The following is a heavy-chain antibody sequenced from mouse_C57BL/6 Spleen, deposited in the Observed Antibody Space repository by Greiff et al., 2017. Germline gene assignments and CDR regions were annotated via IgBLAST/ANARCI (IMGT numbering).Heavy chain of an antibody. CDR2: IYPGDGDT. D-gene: IGHD2-3*01. CDR1: GYAFSSSW. Sequence: QVQLKQSGPELVKPGASVKISCKASGYAFSSSWMNWVKQRPGKGLEWIGRIYPGDGDTNYNGKFKGKATLTAVKSSSTAYMQLSSLTSEDSAVYFCARSDGYYVDYYAMDYWGQGTSVTVSS. V-gene: IGHV1-82*01. CDR3: ARSDGYYVDYYAMDY. J-gene: IGHJ4*01.